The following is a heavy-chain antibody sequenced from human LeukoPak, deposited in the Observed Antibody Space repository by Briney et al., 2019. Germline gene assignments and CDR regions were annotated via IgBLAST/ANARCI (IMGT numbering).Heavy chain of an antibody. D-gene: IGHD3-10*01. CDR1: GFSFSTAW. J-gene: IGHJ5*02. CDR3: VRDLPRTSGP. Sequence: GGSLRLSCVASGFSFSTAWMHWARQTPGKGLVWVSHINGDGGAINYADDVKGRFTISRDNAKSILYLQTNSLRVEDTAVYYCVRDLPRTSGPWGQGTLVTVSS. V-gene: IGHV3-74*01. CDR2: INGDGGAI.